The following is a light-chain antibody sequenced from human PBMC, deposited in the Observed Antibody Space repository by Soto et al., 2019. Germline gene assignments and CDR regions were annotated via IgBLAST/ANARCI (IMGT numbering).Light chain of an antibody. CDR3: QQYGRSPFT. CDR2: GAS. CDR1: QSVNLNY. Sequence: EIVLTQSPGTLSLSPGEGATLSCRASQSVNLNYLAWYQQKPGQAPRLLIYGASSRATGIPDRFSGSGSGTEFTLTVSRLEPEDFAVYYCQQYGRSPFTFGPGTKVDIK. V-gene: IGKV3-20*01. J-gene: IGKJ3*01.